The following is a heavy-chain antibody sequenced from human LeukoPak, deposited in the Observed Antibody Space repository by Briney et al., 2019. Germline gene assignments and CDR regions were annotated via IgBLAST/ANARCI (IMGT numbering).Heavy chain of an antibody. D-gene: IGHD2-15*01. CDR1: GFTFSSYA. CDR2: ISSNGGST. CDR3: ASGEILGAFDL. Sequence: GRSLRLSCAASGFTFSSYAMHGVREAPGEGLEYVSAISSNGGSTYYANSVKGRFTISRDNSKNTLYLHMGRLRAEDMAVYYCASGEILGAFDLWAQGPMVTVSS. V-gene: IGHV3-64*01. J-gene: IGHJ3*01.